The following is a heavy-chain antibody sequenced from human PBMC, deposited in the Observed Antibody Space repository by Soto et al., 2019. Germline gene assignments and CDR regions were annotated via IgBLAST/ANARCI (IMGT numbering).Heavy chain of an antibody. D-gene: IGHD3-9*01. V-gene: IGHV5-10-1*01. CDR3: SRLQNGIMTGAHDH. CDR1: GYVFTNYW. J-gene: IGHJ4*02. Sequence: GESLKISRRVSGYVFTNYWISWVRQMPGKGLEWMGRIDPSDSYTTYNPSFQGHVTMSADKSITTAYLQWSGLKASDTAIYYCSRLQNGIMTGAHDHWGQGTPVTVSS. CDR2: IDPSDSYT.